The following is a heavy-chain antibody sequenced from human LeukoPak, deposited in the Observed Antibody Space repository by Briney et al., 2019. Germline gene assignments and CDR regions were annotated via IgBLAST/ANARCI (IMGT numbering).Heavy chain of an antibody. CDR2: ISGSGGST. D-gene: IGHD3-9*01. CDR3: AKDLSGIGAYTNYDILTGYYRGGFDY. Sequence: PGGSLRLSCAASGFTFSSYAMSWVRQAPGKGLEWVSAISGSGGSTYYADSVKGRFTISRDNSKNTLYLQMNSLRAGDTAVYYCAKDLSGIGAYTNYDILTGYYRGGFDYWGQGTLVTVSS. J-gene: IGHJ4*02. CDR1: GFTFSSYA. V-gene: IGHV3-23*01.